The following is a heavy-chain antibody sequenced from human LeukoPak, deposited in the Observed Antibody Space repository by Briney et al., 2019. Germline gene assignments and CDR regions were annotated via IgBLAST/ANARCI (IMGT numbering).Heavy chain of an antibody. J-gene: IGHJ4*02. Sequence: SETLSLTCTVSGGSISSSSYYWGWIRQPPGKGLEWIGSIYYSGSTYYNPSLKSRVTISVDTSKNQFSLKLSSVTAADTAVYYCARTSAAAGTYDYWGQGTLVTVSS. D-gene: IGHD6-13*01. CDR2: IYYSGST. CDR3: ARTSAAAGTYDY. V-gene: IGHV4-39*01. CDR1: GGSISSSSYY.